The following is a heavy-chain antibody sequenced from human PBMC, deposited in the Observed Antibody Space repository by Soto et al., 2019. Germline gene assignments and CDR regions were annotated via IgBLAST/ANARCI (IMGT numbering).Heavy chain of an antibody. CDR1: GFTFSTYT. Sequence: GGSLRLSCAASGFTFSTYTMNWVRQAPGKGLEWVSSISSASNYIYYADSVKGRFTISRDNAKNTLYLQMNSLRAEDTAVYYCARDHVVSRNWLDPWGQGTLVTVSS. J-gene: IGHJ5*02. CDR2: ISSASNYI. D-gene: IGHD2-21*01. CDR3: ARDHVVSRNWLDP. V-gene: IGHV3-21*01.